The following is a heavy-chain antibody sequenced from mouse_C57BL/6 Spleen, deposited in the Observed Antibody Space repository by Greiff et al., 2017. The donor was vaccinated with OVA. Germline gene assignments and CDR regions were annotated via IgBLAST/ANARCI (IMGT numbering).Heavy chain of an antibody. CDR1: GYAFTNYL. J-gene: IGHJ3*01. CDR2: IDPGSGDT. D-gene: IGHD2-2*01. CDR3: AGGYGAY. Sequence: QVHLKQSGAELVRPGTSVKVSCKASGYAFTNYLIEWVKQRPGQGLEWIGVIDPGSGDTNYNEKFKGKATLTANKSSSTAYMQLSSLASEDSAVYFCAGGYGAYWGQGTLVTVSA. V-gene: IGHV1-54*01.